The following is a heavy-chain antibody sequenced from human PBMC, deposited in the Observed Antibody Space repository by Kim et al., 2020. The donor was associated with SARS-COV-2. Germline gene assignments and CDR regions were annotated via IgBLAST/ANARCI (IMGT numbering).Heavy chain of an antibody. CDR3: ARDLEMATYGMDV. D-gene: IGHD5-12*01. J-gene: IGHJ6*02. V-gene: IGHV3-11*01. Sequence: ADSVKGRFTISRDNAKNSLYLQMNSLRAEHTAVYYCARDLEMATYGMDVWGQGTTVTVSS.